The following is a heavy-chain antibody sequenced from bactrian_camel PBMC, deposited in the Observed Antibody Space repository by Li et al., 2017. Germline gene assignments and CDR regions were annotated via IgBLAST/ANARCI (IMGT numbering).Heavy chain of an antibody. CDR2: IIDSDGDA. J-gene: IGHJ4*01. D-gene: IGHD6*01. Sequence: DVQLVESGGGSVQAGGSLRLSCAFSGYTYSGHCMGWFRQAPGKERERVAIIDSDGDAKYAAAVKGRATISRDGAKNIIALQINGLKPEDTAMYYCAEGRGSRGEHCYSLNYWGRGTQVTVS. V-gene: IGHV3S44*01. CDR3: AEGRGSRGEHCYSLNY. CDR1: GYTYSGHC.